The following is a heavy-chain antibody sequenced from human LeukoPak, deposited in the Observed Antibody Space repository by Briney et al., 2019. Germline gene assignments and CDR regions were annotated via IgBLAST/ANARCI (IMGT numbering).Heavy chain of an antibody. J-gene: IGHJ6*02. Sequence: GESLKISCKGSGYSFTSYWIGWVRQIPGKGLEWVGIIYPGESDTRYSASFQGQVTISADNSISTAYLQWSRMKDSTTAKYYSAGQKDGMDVWGQGTTVTVSS. CDR1: GYSFTSYW. CDR2: IYPGESDT. V-gene: IGHV5-51*01. CDR3: AGQKDGMDV.